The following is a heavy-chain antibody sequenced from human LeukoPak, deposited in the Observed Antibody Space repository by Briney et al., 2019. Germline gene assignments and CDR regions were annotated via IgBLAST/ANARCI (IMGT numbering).Heavy chain of an antibody. Sequence: ASVKVSCKASGGTFSSYAISWVRQAPGQGLGWMGGIIPIFGTANYAQKFQGRVTITADESTSTAYMELSSLRSEDTAVYYCARDKGRGTGTTFSSFYYGMDVWGQGTTVTVSS. CDR2: IIPIFGTA. J-gene: IGHJ6*02. CDR3: ARDKGRGTGTTFSSFYYGMDV. V-gene: IGHV1-69*13. D-gene: IGHD1-7*01. CDR1: GGTFSSYA.